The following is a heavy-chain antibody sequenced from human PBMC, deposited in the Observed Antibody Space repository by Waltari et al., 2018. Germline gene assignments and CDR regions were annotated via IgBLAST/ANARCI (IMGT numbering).Heavy chain of an antibody. CDR3: ARNQRGWFDAFDI. J-gene: IGHJ3*02. CDR2: IHYIGDT. CDR1: GDFHRNKNYY. Sequence: QLQLQESGPGLVEHSETLSLTCTASGDFHRNKNYYWGWIRQPRGTGLQWIGSIHYIGDTYYSSSLKSRVIISVDTSNNQFSLRLTSVTAADTAIYFCARNQRGWFDAFDIWGQGTAVTVSS. V-gene: IGHV4-39*07. D-gene: IGHD6-19*01.